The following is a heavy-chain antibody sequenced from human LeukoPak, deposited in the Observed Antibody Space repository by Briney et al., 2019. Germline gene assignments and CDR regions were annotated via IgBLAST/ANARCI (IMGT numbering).Heavy chain of an antibody. CDR2: INHSGST. CDR3: ARVTGYMIEDYFDY. V-gene: IGHV4-34*01. CDR1: GGSFSGYY. Sequence: SETLSLTCAVYGGSFSGYYWSWIRQPPGKGLEWIGEINHSGSTNYNPPLKSRVTISVKTSKNQFSLKLSSVTAADTAVYYCARVTGYMIEDYFDYWGQGTLVTVSS. D-gene: IGHD3-22*01. J-gene: IGHJ4*02.